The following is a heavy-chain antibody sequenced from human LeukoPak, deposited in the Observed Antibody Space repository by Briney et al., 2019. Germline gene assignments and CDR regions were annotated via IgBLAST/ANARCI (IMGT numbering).Heavy chain of an antibody. V-gene: IGHV4-34*01. CDR3: ARGYTSGSRPDFDY. D-gene: IGHD3-22*01. CDR2: INHSGST. CDR1: GGSFSGYY. J-gene: IGHJ4*02. Sequence: SETLSLTCAVYGGSFSGYYWSWIRQPPGKGLEWIGEINHSGSTNYNPSLKSRVTISVDTSKDQFSLKLSSVTAADTAVYYCARGYTSGSRPDFDYWGQGTLVTVSS.